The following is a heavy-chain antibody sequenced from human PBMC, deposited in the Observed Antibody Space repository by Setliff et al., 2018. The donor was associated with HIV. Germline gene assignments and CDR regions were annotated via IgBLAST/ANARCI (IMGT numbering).Heavy chain of an antibody. CDR3: ARRGYSYVERVYYYYMDV. J-gene: IGHJ6*03. CDR2: IDNSGST. Sequence: SETLSLTCTVSGGSISSYHWSWIRQPPGKGLEWIGYIDNSGSTNYNPSLKSRVTISVDTSKNQISLKLSSVTAADTAMYYCARRGYSYVERVYYYYMDVWGKGTTVTVSS. V-gene: IGHV4-4*09. D-gene: IGHD5-18*01. CDR1: GGSISSYH.